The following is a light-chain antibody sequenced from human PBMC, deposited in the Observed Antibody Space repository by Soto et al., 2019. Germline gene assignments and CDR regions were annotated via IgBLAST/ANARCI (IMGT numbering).Light chain of an antibody. CDR3: NTYTGTSAHVL. Sequence: QSALTQPASASGSPGQSITISCTGTGSDVGGYNYVSWYQQHPGKAPKLMIYEVTNRPSGISSRFSGSKSVNTASLTISGLQAEDEADYYCNTYTGTSAHVLFGGGTKVTVL. CDR2: EVT. J-gene: IGLJ3*02. CDR1: GSDVGGYNY. V-gene: IGLV2-14*01.